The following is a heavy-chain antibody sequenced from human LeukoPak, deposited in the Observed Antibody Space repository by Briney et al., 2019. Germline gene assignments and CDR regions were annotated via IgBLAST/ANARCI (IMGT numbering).Heavy chain of an antibody. CDR3: ARENSGSYREFDY. CDR2: IYTSGST. J-gene: IGHJ4*02. Sequence: SETLSPTRPVSGCSISSYHWSWIRQPAGKGLGWIGRIYTSGSTNYNASLKSRVSMSVDTSKNQFSLKLSSVTAADTAVFYCARENSGSYREFDYWGQGTLVTVAS. V-gene: IGHV4-4*07. CDR1: GCSISSYH. D-gene: IGHD1-26*01.